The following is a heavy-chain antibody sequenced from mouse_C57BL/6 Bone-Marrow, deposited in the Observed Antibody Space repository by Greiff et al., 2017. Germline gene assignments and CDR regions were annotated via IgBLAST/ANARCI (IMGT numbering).Heavy chain of an antibody. J-gene: IGHJ4*01. D-gene: IGHD1-3*01. CDR2: INSDGGST. CDR1: EYEFPSHD. CDR3: ARGGVKDAMDY. V-gene: IGHV5-2*01. Sequence: DVKLVESGGGLVQPGESLKLSCESNEYEFPSHDMSWVRKTPEKRLELVAAINSDGGSTYYPDTMGRRFIISRDNTKKTLYLQMSSLRSEDTALYYCARGGVKDAMDYWGQGTSVTVSS.